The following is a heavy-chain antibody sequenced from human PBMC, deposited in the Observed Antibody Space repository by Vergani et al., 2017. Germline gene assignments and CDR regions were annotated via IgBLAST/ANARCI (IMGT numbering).Heavy chain of an antibody. CDR3: ARDGVAAAGTKGGDAFDI. D-gene: IGHD6-13*01. Sequence: QVQLQESGPGLLKPSQPLSSTCTLPGCSISSGGYYWSWIRQPPGKSLEWFGYIFYSVSTYYNPSLKSRVPISVDTAKNQFSLQLSSVTDADTAVYYCARDGVAAAGTKGGDAFDIWGQGTMVTVSS. V-gene: IGHV4-31*03. J-gene: IGHJ3*02. CDR2: IFYSVST. CDR1: GCSISSGGYY.